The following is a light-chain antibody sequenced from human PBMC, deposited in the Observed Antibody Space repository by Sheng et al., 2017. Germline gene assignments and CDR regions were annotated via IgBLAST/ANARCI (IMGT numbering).Light chain of an antibody. Sequence: DIQMTQSPSTLSASVGDRVTITCRASQSISSWLAWYQQKPGKAPKLLIYDASNLETAVPSRFSGSGSGTDFTFTISSLQPEDIATYYCQQYDNLPGFGQGTRLEIK. J-gene: IGKJ5*01. CDR1: QSISSW. V-gene: IGKV1-33*01. CDR2: DAS. CDR3: QQYDNLPG.